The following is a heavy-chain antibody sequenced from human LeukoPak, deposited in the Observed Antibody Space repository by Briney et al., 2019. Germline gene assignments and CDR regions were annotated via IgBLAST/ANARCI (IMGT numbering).Heavy chain of an antibody. CDR2: ISGGGGRT. V-gene: IGHV3-23*01. D-gene: IGHD5-12*01. CDR3: AKDHGEIGYGNYGMDV. J-gene: IGHJ6*02. Sequence: GGSLRLSCVASGFMFNKYGMSWVRQAPGKGLEWVSVISGGGGRTYYGDSVKGRFTISRDNSKNTVYLQMNSLRAEDTAVYYCAKDHGEIGYGNYGMDVWGQGTTVTVSS. CDR1: GFMFNKYG.